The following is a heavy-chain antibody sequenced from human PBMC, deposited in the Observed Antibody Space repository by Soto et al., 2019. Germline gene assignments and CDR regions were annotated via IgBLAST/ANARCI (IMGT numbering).Heavy chain of an antibody. CDR2: IHYSGST. Sequence: QVQLQESGPGLVKPSETLSLTCSVSGDSISSYYWSWIRQPPGKGLEWIGYIHYSGSTNHNRSLKGRVTISVDTSKNHVSLFLSSLTAADTAVYYCARHRPQSCTNENCFLNAFDIWVHGTKVTVSS. J-gene: IGHJ3*02. D-gene: IGHD2-8*01. CDR3: ARHRPQSCTNENCFLNAFDI. V-gene: IGHV4-59*08. CDR1: GDSISSYY.